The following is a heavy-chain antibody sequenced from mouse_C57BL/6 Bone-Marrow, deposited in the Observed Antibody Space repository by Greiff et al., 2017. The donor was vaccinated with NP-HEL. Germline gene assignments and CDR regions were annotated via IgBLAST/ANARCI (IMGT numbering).Heavy chain of an antibody. V-gene: IGHV1-26*01. CDR1: GYTFTDYY. CDR2: INPNNGGT. CDR3: ARGGGYGKEY. J-gene: IGHJ2*01. Sequence: EVQLQQSGPELVKPGASVKISCKASGYTFTDYYMNWVKQSHGKSLEWIGDINPNNGGTSYNQKFKGKATLTVDKSSSTAYMELRSLTSEDSAVDCCARGGGYGKEYWGQGTTLTVSA. D-gene: IGHD1-1*01.